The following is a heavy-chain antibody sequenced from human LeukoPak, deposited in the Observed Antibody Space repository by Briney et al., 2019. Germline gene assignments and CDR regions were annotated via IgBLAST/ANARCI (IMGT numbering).Heavy chain of an antibody. V-gene: IGHV1-46*01. CDR1: GYTFTSNY. J-gene: IGHJ5*02. Sequence: RASVKVSCKAFGYTFTSNYTHWVRQAPGQGPEWMGVISPSGGSTTYAQKFQGRVTLTRDMSTSTDYLELSSLRSEDTAVYYCARDNSVRDEAWWFNPWGQGTLVTVSS. CDR2: ISPSGGST. D-gene: IGHD5-24*01. CDR3: ARDNSVRDEAWWFNP.